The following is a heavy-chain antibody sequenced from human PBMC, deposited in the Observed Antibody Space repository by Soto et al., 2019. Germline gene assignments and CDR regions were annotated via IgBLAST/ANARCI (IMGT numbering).Heavy chain of an antibody. V-gene: IGHV4-31*03. CDR1: GGSISSGGYY. D-gene: IGHD4-17*01. Sequence: QVQLQESGPGLVKPSQTLSLTCTVSGGSISSGGYYWSWIRQHPGKGLEWIGYIYYSGSTYYNPSLKSRVTISVDTSKNQFSLKLSSVTAADTAVYYCARDLSDYVHYYYYGMDVWGQGTTVTVSS. J-gene: IGHJ6*02. CDR2: IYYSGST. CDR3: ARDLSDYVHYYYYGMDV.